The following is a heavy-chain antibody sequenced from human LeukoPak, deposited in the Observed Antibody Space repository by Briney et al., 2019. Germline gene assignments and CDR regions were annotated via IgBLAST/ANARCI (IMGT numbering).Heavy chain of an antibody. CDR2: ISGSGGST. CDR1: GFTFSSYA. D-gene: IGHD3-16*01. J-gene: IGHJ4*02. CDR3: AKEKIGDRVPYFDY. V-gene: IGHV3-23*01. Sequence: GAFLRLSCAASGFTFSSYAMSWVRQAPGKGLEWVSAISGSGGSTYYADSVKGRFTISRDNSKNTLYLQMNSLRAEDTAVYYCAKEKIGDRVPYFDYWGQGTLVTVSS.